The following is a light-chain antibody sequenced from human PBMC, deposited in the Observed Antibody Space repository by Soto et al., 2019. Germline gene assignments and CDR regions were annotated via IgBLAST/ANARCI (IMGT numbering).Light chain of an antibody. CDR3: QPPSNLIP. CDR2: DAS. Sequence: ARATVFVLKRERVTFSFRASQSVSSYLAWYQQKPGQAPRLLIYDASNRATGIPARFSGSGSGTDFTLTISSLEPEDIAVYYSQPPSNLIPFAQGTRLEIK. CDR1: QSVSSY. J-gene: IGKJ5*01. V-gene: IGKV3-11*01.